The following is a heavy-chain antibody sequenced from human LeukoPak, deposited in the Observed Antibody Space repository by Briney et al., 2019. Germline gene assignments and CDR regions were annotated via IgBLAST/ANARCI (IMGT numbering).Heavy chain of an antibody. V-gene: IGHV1-18*01. CDR1: GYTFTSYG. CDR3: ARGSNCDDP. D-gene: IGHD4-11*01. J-gene: IGHJ5*02. Sequence: ASVKVSCKASGYTFTSYGISWVRQAPGQGLEWMGWIGPYTDNTNYAQKFQGRVTMTTDTSTSTAYMELRSLRSDDTAVYYCARGSNCDDPWGQGTLVTVSS. CDR2: IGPYTDNT.